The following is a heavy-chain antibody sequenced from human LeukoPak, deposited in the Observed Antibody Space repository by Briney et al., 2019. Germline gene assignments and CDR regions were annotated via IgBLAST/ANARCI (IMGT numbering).Heavy chain of an antibody. CDR2: IKPNSGNT. V-gene: IGHV1-8*03. CDR3: ARVTVVVPPTQIWFDP. J-gene: IGHJ5*02. Sequence: ASVKVSCKASGYTFTSYDINWVRQATGQGLEWMGWIKPNSGNTGYAQKFQGRVTITRNTSISTAYMELSSLRSEDTAVYYCARVTVVVPPTQIWFDPWGQGTLVTVSS. CDR1: GYTFTSYD. D-gene: IGHD2-2*01.